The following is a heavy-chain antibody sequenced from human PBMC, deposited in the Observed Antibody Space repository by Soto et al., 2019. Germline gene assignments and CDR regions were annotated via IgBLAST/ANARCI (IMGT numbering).Heavy chain of an antibody. CDR1: GFTFSSYA. D-gene: IGHD6-13*01. Sequence: GGSLRLSCAASGFTFSSYAMHWVRQAPGKGLEYVSAISSNGGSTYYANSVKGRFPISRDNSKNTLYLQMGSLRAEDMAVYYCARDQGPQLDYYYMDVWGKGTXVTVSS. CDR3: ARDQGPQLDYYYMDV. J-gene: IGHJ6*03. CDR2: ISSNGGST. V-gene: IGHV3-64*01.